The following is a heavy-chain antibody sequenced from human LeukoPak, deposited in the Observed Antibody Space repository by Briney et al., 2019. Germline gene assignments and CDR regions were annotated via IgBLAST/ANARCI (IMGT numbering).Heavy chain of an antibody. D-gene: IGHD3-10*01. J-gene: IGHJ4*02. CDR1: GFTFSSYG. CDR3: ARDKKDYYGSGSYYTGFDY. Sequence: GGSLRLSCAASGFTFSSYGMHWVRQAPGEGLEWVAVIWYDGSNKYYADSVKGRFTISRDNAKNTLYLQMNSLRAEDTAVYYCARDKKDYYGSGSYYTGFDYWGQGTLVTVSS. V-gene: IGHV3-33*01. CDR2: IWYDGSNK.